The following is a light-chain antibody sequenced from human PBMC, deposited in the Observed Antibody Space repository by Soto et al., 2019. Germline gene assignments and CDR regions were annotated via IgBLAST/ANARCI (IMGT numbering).Light chain of an antibody. CDR1: QSVGSTY. CDR2: GAS. Sequence: EVVLTQSPGTLSLSPGERATLSCRASQSVGSTYLAWYQQKPGQAPRLLIYGASSRATGIPDRFTGSGSGTDFTLTISRLEPEDFAVYYCQQYGSSYPWTFGQGTKVEIK. CDR3: QQYGSSYPWT. V-gene: IGKV3-20*01. J-gene: IGKJ1*01.